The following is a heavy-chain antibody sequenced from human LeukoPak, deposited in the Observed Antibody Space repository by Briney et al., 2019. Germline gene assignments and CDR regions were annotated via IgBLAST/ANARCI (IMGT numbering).Heavy chain of an antibody. CDR2: ISAYNGNT. Sequence: ASVKVSCKASGYTFTSYGISWVRQAPGQGLEWMVWISAYNGNTNYAQKLQGRITMTTDTSTSTAYMELRSLRSDDTAVYYCARWGAAHSTEIDAFDIWGQGTMVTVSS. CDR1: GYTFTSYG. V-gene: IGHV1-18*01. D-gene: IGHD2-21*02. CDR3: ARWGAAHSTEIDAFDI. J-gene: IGHJ3*02.